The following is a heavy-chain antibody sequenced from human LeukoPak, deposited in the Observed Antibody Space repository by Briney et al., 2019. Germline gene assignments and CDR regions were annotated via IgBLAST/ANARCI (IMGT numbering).Heavy chain of an antibody. CDR3: ATHDEGSYFES. V-gene: IGHV4-39*01. CDR2: IDYFRRA. CDR1: GGSIRTSRFY. D-gene: IGHD3-10*01. Sequence: SETLSLTCAVSGGSIRTSRFYWGWIRKSPGKGLEWIGSIDYFRRAYYRRYLLSRATISIDASKKKISLTLTSVTATDTGLYYCATHDEGSYFESWGQGTLVTVSS. J-gene: IGHJ4*02.